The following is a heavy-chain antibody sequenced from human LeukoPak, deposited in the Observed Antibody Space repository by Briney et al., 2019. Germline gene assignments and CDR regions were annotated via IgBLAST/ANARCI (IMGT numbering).Heavy chain of an antibody. Sequence: GGSLRLSCAASGFTFSSYSMNWVRQAPGKELEWVSSISSSSSYIYYADSVKGRFTISRDNAKNSLYLQMNSLRAEDTAVYYCARDQELFWFDPWGQGTLVTVSS. CDR2: ISSSSSYI. D-gene: IGHD2-15*01. CDR3: ARDQELFWFDP. CDR1: GFTFSSYS. J-gene: IGHJ5*02. V-gene: IGHV3-21*01.